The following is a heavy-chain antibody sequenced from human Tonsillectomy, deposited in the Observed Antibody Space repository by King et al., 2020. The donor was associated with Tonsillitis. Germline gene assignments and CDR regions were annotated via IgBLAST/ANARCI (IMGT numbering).Heavy chain of an antibody. CDR1: GGSLSSGGYS. V-gene: IGHV4-30-4*07. D-gene: IGHD6-19*01. CDR2: ISYTGST. CDR3: ARVWLALGPDAFDI. Sequence: QLQESGPGLVKPSQTLSLTCAVSGGSLSSGGYSWNWIRQPPGKGLEWIAYISYTGSTLYNPSLKSRITISVDTSKNQFSLNLTSVTAADTAVYYCARVWLALGPDAFDIWGQGTMVTVSS. J-gene: IGHJ3*02.